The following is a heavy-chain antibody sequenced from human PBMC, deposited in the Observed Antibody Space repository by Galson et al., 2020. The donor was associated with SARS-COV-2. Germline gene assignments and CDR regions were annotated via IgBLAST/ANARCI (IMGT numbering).Heavy chain of an antibody. Sequence: LSLTCTVSGGSITVYYWSWIRQPPGKELEWLGYLYNSDYTNYNPSVKSRITISVDTSKNQFSLKLTSVTAADTAVYYCARGPYQLLPFDSWSQGIPVIVSS. CDR1: GGSITVYY. J-gene: IGHJ4*02. CDR2: LYNSDYT. CDR3: ARGPYQLLPFDS. V-gene: IGHV4-59*12. D-gene: IGHD2-2*01.